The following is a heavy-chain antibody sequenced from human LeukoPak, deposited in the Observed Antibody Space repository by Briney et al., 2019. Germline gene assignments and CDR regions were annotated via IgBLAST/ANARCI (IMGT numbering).Heavy chain of an antibody. CDR1: GFTFSDYE. J-gene: IGHJ4*02. V-gene: IGHV3-11*04. CDR2: IGGSGSTI. Sequence: GGSLRLSCAASGFTFSDYEMSWIRQAPGKGLEWVSYIGGSGSTIYYADSVKGRFTISRDNAKNSLYLQMNSLRAEDTAVYYCASGEYNYYLNCWGQGTLVAVPS. D-gene: IGHD5-24*01. CDR3: ASGEYNYYLNC.